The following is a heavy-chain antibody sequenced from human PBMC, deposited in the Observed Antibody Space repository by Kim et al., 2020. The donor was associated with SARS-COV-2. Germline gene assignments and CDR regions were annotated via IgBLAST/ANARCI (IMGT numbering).Heavy chain of an antibody. CDR2: ISYDGSNK. D-gene: IGHD3-22*01. CDR3: SIGFSMYYYDSSGDYGGMDDY. J-gene: IGHJ4*02. CDR1: GFTFSSYA. V-gene: IGHV3-30-3*01. Sequence: GGSLRLSCAASGFTFSSYAMHWVRQAPGKGLEWVAVISYDGSNKYYADSVKGRFTISRDNSKNTLYLKMNSLSAEDTAVYYCSIGFSMYYYDSSGDYGGMDDYWGQGNLVTVSS.